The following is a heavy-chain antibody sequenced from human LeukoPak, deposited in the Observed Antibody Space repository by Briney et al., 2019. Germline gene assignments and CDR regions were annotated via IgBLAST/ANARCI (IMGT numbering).Heavy chain of an antibody. D-gene: IGHD3-9*01. Sequence: PGRSLRLSCAASGFTFSSYAMHWVRQAPGKGLEWVAVISYDGSNKYYADSVKGRFTISRDNSKNTLYLQMNSLRAEDTAVYYCARDRYFDWYVISYYYYGMDVWGKGTTVTVSS. CDR1: GFTFSSYA. CDR2: ISYDGSNK. CDR3: ARDRYFDWYVISYYYYGMDV. V-gene: IGHV3-30*04. J-gene: IGHJ6*04.